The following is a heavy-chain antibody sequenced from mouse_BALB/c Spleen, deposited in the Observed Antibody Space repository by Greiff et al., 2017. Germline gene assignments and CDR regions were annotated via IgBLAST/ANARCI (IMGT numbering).Heavy chain of an antibody. CDR3: ARVSSGYYAMDY. CDR2: INPGSGGT. Sequence: QVQLQQSGAELVRPGTSVKVSCKASGYAFTNYLIEWVKQRPGQGLEWIGVINPGSGGTNYNEKFKGKATLTADKSSSTAYMQLSSLTSDDSAVYFCARVSSGYYAMDYWGQGTSVTVSS. V-gene: IGHV1-54*01. J-gene: IGHJ4*01. CDR1: GYAFTNYL. D-gene: IGHD3-1*01.